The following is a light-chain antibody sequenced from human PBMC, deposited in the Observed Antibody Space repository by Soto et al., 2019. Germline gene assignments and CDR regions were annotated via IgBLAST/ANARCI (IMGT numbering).Light chain of an antibody. CDR1: QSVSDY. Sequence: EIVMTQSPVTLSVSPWERATLSCRASQSVSDYLAWYQQRPGQAPRLLIYGASTRATGIPARFSGSGSGTEFTLTISSLQSEDFAVYFCQQYGGSPAITFGQGTRLENK. V-gene: IGKV3-15*01. CDR3: QQYGGSPAIT. CDR2: GAS. J-gene: IGKJ5*01.